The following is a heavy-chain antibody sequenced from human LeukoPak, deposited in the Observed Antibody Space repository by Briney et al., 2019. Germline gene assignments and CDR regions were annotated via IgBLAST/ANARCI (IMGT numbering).Heavy chain of an antibody. CDR1: GYTFTGHY. CDR2: INPNNGDT. J-gene: IGHJ4*02. CDR3: ARDREDGEGYTEHHLGY. V-gene: IGHV1-2*02. Sequence: GASVRVSCKVSGYTFTGHYMHWVRQAPGQRLEWVGWINPNNGDTNYAQEFQGRFTMTRDTSISTAYMELSRLRSDDTAVYYCARDREDGEGYTEHHLGYWGQGTLVTVSS. D-gene: IGHD5-24*01.